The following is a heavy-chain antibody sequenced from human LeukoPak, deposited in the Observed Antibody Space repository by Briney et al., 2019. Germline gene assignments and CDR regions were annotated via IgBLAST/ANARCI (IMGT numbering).Heavy chain of an antibody. Sequence: GGSLRLSCAASGFTCSPCGMTWVRQAPGKGLEWVAAISSSGDSTAHADSVKGRFTISRDNSKNTVFLQMNSLRAEDTAVYYCAKTPGGYLDYWGQGTRVTVSS. CDR3: AKTPGGYLDY. CDR1: GFTCSPCG. J-gene: IGHJ4*02. CDR2: ISSSGDST. V-gene: IGHV3-23*01.